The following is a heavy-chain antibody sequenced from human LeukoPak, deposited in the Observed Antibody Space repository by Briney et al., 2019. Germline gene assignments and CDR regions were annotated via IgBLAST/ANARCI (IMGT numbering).Heavy chain of an antibody. CDR2: ISSSGSTI. V-gene: IGHV3-48*03. Sequence: PGGSLRLSCAASGFTFSSYEMNWVRQAPGKGLEWVSYISSSGSTIYYADSVKGRFTISRDNSKNTLYLQMNSLRAEDTAVYYCAKDRRGYETDAFDIWGQGTMVTVSS. CDR1: GFTFSSYE. D-gene: IGHD5-12*01. J-gene: IGHJ3*02. CDR3: AKDRRGYETDAFDI.